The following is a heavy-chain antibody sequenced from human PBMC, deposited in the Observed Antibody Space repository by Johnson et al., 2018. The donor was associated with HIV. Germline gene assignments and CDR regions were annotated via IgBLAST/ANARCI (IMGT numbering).Heavy chain of an antibody. D-gene: IGHD6-13*01. CDR2: ISSSGDTI. V-gene: IGHV3-11*04. J-gene: IGHJ3*02. Sequence: QVQLVESGGGVVQPGRSLRLSCAVSGFTFSDYYMSWIRQAPGKGLEWVSYISSSGDTIYYADSVKGRFTISRDNAKKSLHLQMNSLRAEDTAVYYCGRAGSSWYDDAFDSWGQGTMVTVSS. CDR1: GFTFSDYY. CDR3: GRAGSSWYDDAFDS.